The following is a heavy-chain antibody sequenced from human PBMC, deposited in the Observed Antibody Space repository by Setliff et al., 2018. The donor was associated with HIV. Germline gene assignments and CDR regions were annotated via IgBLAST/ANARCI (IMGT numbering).Heavy chain of an antibody. Sequence: PGESLKIPWQGSGYTFSTYWIAWVRQTPGKVMDWVGLIYPDKSDTKYRPSLQGQVSISADKSIATAYLQWNNLKASDTSLYYCARLRHNRPWLVVNYPLDSWGQGTLVTVSS. CDR2: IYPDKSDT. CDR1: GYTFSTYW. D-gene: IGHD6-19*01. CDR3: ARLRHNRPWLVVNYPLDS. J-gene: IGHJ4*02. V-gene: IGHV5-51*01.